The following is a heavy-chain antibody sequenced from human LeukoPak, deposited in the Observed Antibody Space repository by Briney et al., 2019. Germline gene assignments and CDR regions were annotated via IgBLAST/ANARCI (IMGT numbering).Heavy chain of an antibody. J-gene: IGHJ4*02. CDR1: GGSISSYY. V-gene: IGHV4-39*01. D-gene: IGHD2-2*01. CDR3: ARLAGSRPANDY. Sequence: SETLSLTCTVSGGSISSYYWGWIRQPPGKGLEWIGSIYYSGSTYYNPSLKSRVTISVDTSKNQFSLKLSSVTAADTAVYYCARLAGSRPANDYWGQGTLVTVSS. CDR2: IYYSGST.